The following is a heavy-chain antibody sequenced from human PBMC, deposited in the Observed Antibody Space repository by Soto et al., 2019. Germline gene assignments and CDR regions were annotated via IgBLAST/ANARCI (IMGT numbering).Heavy chain of an antibody. Sequence: QVQLVQSGAEVKKPGASVKVSCKASGYTFSSYAISWVRQAPGQGLEWMGWISAYNGNTKYAQKLQGRVTMTTDTSTSTAYRELRSLRSDDTAVYSCARDSPPVDHWGQGTLVTVSS. CDR2: ISAYNGNT. J-gene: IGHJ4*02. CDR1: GYTFSSYA. V-gene: IGHV1-18*01. CDR3: ARDSPPVDH.